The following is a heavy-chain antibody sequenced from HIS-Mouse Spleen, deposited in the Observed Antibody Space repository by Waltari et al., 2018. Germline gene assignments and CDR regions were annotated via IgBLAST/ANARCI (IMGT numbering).Heavy chain of an antibody. D-gene: IGHD2-2*02. CDR1: GYTFTGYY. Sequence: QVQLVQSGAEVKKPGASVKVSCTASGYTFTGYYIHWVPQAPGQGLEWMGGINPNSGGTNYAQKFQGRVTMTRDTSISTAYMELSRLRSDDTAVYYCARYNALYRLYYFDYWGQGTLVTVSS. V-gene: IGHV1-2*02. J-gene: IGHJ4*02. CDR2: INPNSGGT. CDR3: ARYNALYRLYYFDY.